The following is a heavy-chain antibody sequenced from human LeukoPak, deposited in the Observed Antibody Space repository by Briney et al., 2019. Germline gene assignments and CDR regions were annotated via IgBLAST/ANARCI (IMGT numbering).Heavy chain of an antibody. CDR2: ISSSSSTI. V-gene: IGHV3-48*01. CDR3: AREGGYGDYVPFFDY. J-gene: IGHJ4*02. D-gene: IGHD4-17*01. Sequence: GGSLRLSCAASGFTFSNYAMSWVRQAPGKGLEWVSYISSSSSTIYYADSVKGRFTISRDNAKNSLYLQMNSLRAEDTAVYYCAREGGYGDYVPFFDYWGQGTLVTVSS. CDR1: GFTFSNYA.